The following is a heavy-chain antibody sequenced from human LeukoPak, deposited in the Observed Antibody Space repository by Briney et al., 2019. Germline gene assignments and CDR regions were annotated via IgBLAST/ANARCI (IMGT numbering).Heavy chain of an antibody. CDR3: AKDIRSSWYYFQD. CDR2: ISGSGDRT. J-gene: IGHJ1*01. V-gene: IGHV3-23*01. CDR1: GFSFSNYA. D-gene: IGHD6-13*01. Sequence: PGGSLRLSCAASGFSFSNYAMTWVRQAPGKGLEWVSTISGSGDRTYYADSVKGRYTISRDNSKNTLYVQMNSLRAEDTAVYHCAKDIRSSWYYFQDWGQGTLVTVSS.